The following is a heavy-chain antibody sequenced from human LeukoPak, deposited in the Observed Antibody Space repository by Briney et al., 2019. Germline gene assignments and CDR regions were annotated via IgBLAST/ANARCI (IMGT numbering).Heavy chain of an antibody. J-gene: IGHJ3*02. CDR1: GGTFSSYA. CDR2: IIPILGIA. V-gene: IGHV1-69*04. D-gene: IGHD2-15*01. CDR3: AREGTDIVVVVAATDDAFDI. Sequence: SVKVSCKASGGTFSSYAVSWVRQAPGQGLEWMGRIIPILGIANYAQKFQGRVTITADKSTSTAYMELSSLRSGDTAVYYCAREGTDIVVVVAATDDAFDIWGQGTMVTVSS.